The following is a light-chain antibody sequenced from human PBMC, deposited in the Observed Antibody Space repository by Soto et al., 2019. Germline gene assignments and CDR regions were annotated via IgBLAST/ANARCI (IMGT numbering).Light chain of an antibody. CDR3: QQRSNWPSIT. CDR1: QSVSSY. V-gene: IGKV3-11*01. Sequence: EIVLTQSPSTLSLSPGERSTLSCISSQSVSSYLAWYQQKPGQAPRLLIYGASNRATGIPARFSGSGSGTDFTLTISSLEAEDSAVYYCQQRSNWPSITFGQGTRLEIK. CDR2: GAS. J-gene: IGKJ5*01.